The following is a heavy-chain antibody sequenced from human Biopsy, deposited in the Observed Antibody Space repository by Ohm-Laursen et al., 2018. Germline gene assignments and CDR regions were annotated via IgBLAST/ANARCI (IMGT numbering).Heavy chain of an antibody. D-gene: IGHD6-19*01. CDR1: GYSFTSYY. CDR2: INPSGSTT. Sequence: ASVKVSCKASGYSFTSYYMHWVRQAPGQGLEWMGMINPSGSTTSYPQIFQGRVTMTRDTSKRTVYMELSNLRSADTAVYFCARNTGWYGDLYYFDYWGQGTLVTVSS. V-gene: IGHV1-46*01. CDR3: ARNTGWYGDLYYFDY. J-gene: IGHJ4*02.